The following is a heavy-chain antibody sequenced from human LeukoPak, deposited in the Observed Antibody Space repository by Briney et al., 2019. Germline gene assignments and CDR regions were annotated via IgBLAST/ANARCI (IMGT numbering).Heavy chain of an antibody. D-gene: IGHD2-8*01. CDR2: ISPYNGNT. CDR3: ARVVHVGNDAFDI. V-gene: IGHV1-18*01. Sequence: GASVTVSCTTSGYTFASYGLSWVRQAPGQGLEWMGWISPYNGNTNYAQKFQGRVTMTTDTSTNTGYMELRSLRSDDTAVYYCARVVHVGNDAFDIWGQGTMITVSS. CDR1: GYTFASYG. J-gene: IGHJ3*02.